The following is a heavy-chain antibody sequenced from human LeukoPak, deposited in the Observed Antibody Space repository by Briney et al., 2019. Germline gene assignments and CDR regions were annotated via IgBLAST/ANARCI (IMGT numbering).Heavy chain of an antibody. D-gene: IGHD3-10*01. CDR3: ARDSGFGELFPAADAFDI. Sequence: KPSWTLSLTCAVSGGSFSSSNWWSWVRQPPGKGLEWIGEIYHSGSTNHNPSLKSRVTISVDKSKNQFSLKLSSVTAADTAVYYCARDSGFGELFPAADAFDIWGQGTMVTVSS. CDR1: GGSFSSSNW. J-gene: IGHJ3*02. V-gene: IGHV4-4*02. CDR2: IYHSGST.